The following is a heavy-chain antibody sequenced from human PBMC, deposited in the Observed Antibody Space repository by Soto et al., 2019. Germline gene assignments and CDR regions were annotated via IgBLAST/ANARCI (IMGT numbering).Heavy chain of an antibody. J-gene: IGHJ4*02. CDR1: GGTFSSYA. Sequence: ASVKVSCKASGGTFSSYAISWVRQAPGQGLEWMGGIIPIFGTANYAQKFQGRVTITADESTSTAYMELSSLRSEDTAVYYCARDNKRGLSGWSFDYWGQGTLVTVSS. V-gene: IGHV1-69*13. D-gene: IGHD6-19*01. CDR2: IIPIFGTA. CDR3: ARDNKRGLSGWSFDY.